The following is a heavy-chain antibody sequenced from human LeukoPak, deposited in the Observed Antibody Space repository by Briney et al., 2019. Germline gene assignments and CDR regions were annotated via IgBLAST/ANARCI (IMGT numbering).Heavy chain of an antibody. CDR3: ARVVDIVATSADYYMDV. CDR1: GGSISSSSYY. V-gene: IGHV4-39*01. J-gene: IGHJ6*03. CDR2: IYYSGST. Sequence: SETLSLTCTVSGGSISSSSYYWGWIRQPPGTGLEWIGSIYYSGSTYYNPSLQSRVTISVDTSKNQFSLKLSSVTAADTAVYYCARVVDIVATSADYYMDVWGKGTTVTISS. D-gene: IGHD5-12*01.